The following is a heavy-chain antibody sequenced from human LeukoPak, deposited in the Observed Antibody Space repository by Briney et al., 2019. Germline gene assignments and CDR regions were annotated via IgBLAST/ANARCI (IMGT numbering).Heavy chain of an antibody. V-gene: IGHV3-7*01. CDR2: IKPDGSEK. Sequence: PGGSLRLSSAASGFTFSSYWMSWVRQAQGQGLVRVATIKPDGSEKYYVDAVKGRFTISRDSTKNSLYLQMNSLRVEDTAVYYCARGYEGSFDYWGQGTLVTVSS. J-gene: IGHJ4*02. CDR3: ARGYEGSFDY. CDR1: GFTFSSYW. D-gene: IGHD3-10*01.